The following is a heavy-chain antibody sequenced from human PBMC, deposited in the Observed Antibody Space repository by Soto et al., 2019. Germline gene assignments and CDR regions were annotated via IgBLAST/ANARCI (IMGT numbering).Heavy chain of an antibody. Sequence: SETLALTCTVYGGSISSYYWSWIRQPPGKGLEWIGYIYYSGSTNYNPSLKSRVTISVDTSKNQFSLKLSSVTAADTAVYYCARQRYDSSGYYYNYFDYWGQGTLVTVSS. J-gene: IGHJ4*02. CDR3: ARQRYDSSGYYYNYFDY. CDR2: IYYSGST. CDR1: GGSISSYY. V-gene: IGHV4-59*08. D-gene: IGHD3-22*01.